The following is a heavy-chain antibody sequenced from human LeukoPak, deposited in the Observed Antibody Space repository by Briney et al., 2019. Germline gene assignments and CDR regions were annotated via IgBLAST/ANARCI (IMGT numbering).Heavy chain of an antibody. CDR2: IYHSGST. J-gene: IGHJ5*02. CDR3: ARDRVAARPWWFDP. D-gene: IGHD6-6*01. Sequence: PSETLSLTCTVSGYSISSGYYWGWIRQPPGKGLEWIGSIYHSGSTYYNPSLKSRVTISVDTSKNQFSLKLSSVTAADTAVYYCARDRVAARPWWFDPWGQGTLVTVSS. V-gene: IGHV4-38-2*02. CDR1: GYSISSGYY.